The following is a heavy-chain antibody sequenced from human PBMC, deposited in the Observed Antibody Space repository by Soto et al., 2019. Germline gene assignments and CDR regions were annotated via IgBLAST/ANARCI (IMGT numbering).Heavy chain of an antibody. CDR3: ARVGPYGSGSYGWFDP. CDR2: INHSGST. CDR1: GGSFSGYY. D-gene: IGHD3-10*01. J-gene: IGHJ5*02. V-gene: IGHV4-34*01. Sequence: SETLSLTCAVYGGSFSGYYWSWIRQPPGKGLEWIGEINHSGSTNYNPSLKSRVTISVDTSKNQFSLKLSSVTAADTAVYYCARVGPYGSGSYGWFDPWGQGTLVTVSS.